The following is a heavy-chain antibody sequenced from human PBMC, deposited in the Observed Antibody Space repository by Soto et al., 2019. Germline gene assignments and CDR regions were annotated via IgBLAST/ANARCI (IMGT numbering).Heavy chain of an antibody. Sequence: EVQLLESGGGLVQPGGSLRLCCAASGFTFSSYAMSWVRQAPGKGLEWVSAISGSGGSTYYSDSVKGRFTISRDNCKNTLYLQMNSLSAEDTAVYYCAKDVEWEPPFGAFDIWGQGTMVTVSS. J-gene: IGHJ3*02. D-gene: IGHD1-26*01. CDR2: ISGSGGST. CDR3: AKDVEWEPPFGAFDI. CDR1: GFTFSSYA. V-gene: IGHV3-23*01.